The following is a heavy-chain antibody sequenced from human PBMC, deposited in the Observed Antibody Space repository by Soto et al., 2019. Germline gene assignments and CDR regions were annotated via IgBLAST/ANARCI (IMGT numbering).Heavy chain of an antibody. D-gene: IGHD3-22*01. CDR2: INHSGST. V-gene: IGHV4-34*01. J-gene: IGHJ4*02. CDR1: GGSFSGYY. CDR3: ASLYYYDSSGYYGYYFDY. Sequence: SETLSLTCAVYGGSFSGYYLSWIRQPPGKGLEWIGEINHSGSTNYNPSLKSRVTISVDTSKNQFSLKLSSVTAADTAVYYCASLYYYDSSGYYGYYFDYWGQGTLVTVYS.